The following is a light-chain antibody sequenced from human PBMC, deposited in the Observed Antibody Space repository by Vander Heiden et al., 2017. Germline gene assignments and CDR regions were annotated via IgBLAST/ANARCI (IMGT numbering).Light chain of an antibody. V-gene: IGLV7-43*01. CDR1: TAAVTSGYY. CDR2: NTR. Sequence: QTVLTQQPSLSVSPGGPVTISCASSTAAVTSGYYPNWLQQRPGPAPRAHMYNTRNTRSRAPARFSSSVLGGTAALTRSGVQPEDDAEYYCLLYYGGAVVFGGGTKLTVL. J-gene: IGLJ2*01. CDR3: LLYYGGAVV.